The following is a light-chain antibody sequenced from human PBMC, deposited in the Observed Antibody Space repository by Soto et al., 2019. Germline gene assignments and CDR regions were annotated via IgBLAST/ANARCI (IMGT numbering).Light chain of an antibody. CDR2: SNT. J-gene: IGLJ1*01. CDR1: SSNIGADYD. V-gene: IGLV1-40*01. Sequence: QPVLTQPPSVSGAPGQRVTISCTGSSSNIGADYDVHWYQQLPGTAPKLLIYSNTNRPSGVPDRFSGSKSDTSASLAITGLQAEDEADYYCQSYDSSLSGYVFGTGTKLTVL. CDR3: QSYDSSLSGYV.